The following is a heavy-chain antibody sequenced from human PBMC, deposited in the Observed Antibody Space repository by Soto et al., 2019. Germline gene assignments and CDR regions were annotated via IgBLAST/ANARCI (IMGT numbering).Heavy chain of an antibody. Sequence: EVQLVESGGGLVQPGGSLRLSCAASGFIVSSSSMNWVRQAPGKGLEWVSVIYSAGSTYYADSVKGRFTISRDNSKTTLYLQMNSLRAEDTAVYYCAREVNWFDPWGQGTLVTVSS. V-gene: IGHV3-66*01. J-gene: IGHJ5*02. CDR1: GFIVSSSS. CDR3: AREVNWFDP. CDR2: IYSAGST.